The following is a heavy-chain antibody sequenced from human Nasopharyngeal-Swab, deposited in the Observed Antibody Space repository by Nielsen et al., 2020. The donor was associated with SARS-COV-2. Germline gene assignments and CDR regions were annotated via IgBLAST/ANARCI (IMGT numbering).Heavy chain of an antibody. Sequence: GESLKISCAASGFTFSDYYMSWIRQAPGKGLEWVSYISSSGSTIYYADSVKGRFTISRDNAKNSLYLQMNSLRAEDTAVYYCAKDRDSGDDSGEYYHYYGMDVWGQGTTVTVFS. CDR1: GFTFSDYY. CDR3: AKDRDSGDDSGEYYHYYGMDV. J-gene: IGHJ6*02. D-gene: IGHD5-12*01. V-gene: IGHV3-11*04. CDR2: ISSSGSTI.